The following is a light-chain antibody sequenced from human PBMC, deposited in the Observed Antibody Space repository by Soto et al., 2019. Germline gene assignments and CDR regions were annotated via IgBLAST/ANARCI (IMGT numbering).Light chain of an antibody. CDR2: DAS. CDR3: QQYHNWPGIT. CDR1: QSISSW. J-gene: IGKJ5*01. Sequence: DIQMTQAPSTLSASVVDRVTITCRASQSISSWLAWYQQKPGKAPKLLIYDASSLESGVPSRFSGSGSGTEFTLTIASLQSEDSAVYYCQQYHNWPGITFGQGTRLEIK. V-gene: IGKV1-5*01.